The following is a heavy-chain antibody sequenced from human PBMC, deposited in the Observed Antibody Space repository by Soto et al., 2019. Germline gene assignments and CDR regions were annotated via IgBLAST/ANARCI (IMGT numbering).Heavy chain of an antibody. D-gene: IGHD2-15*01. CDR3: VRGLRYSGMDV. V-gene: IGHV4-34*01. Sequence: SETLSLTCAVNDGSFSAYYWTWIRQPPGRGLEWIGEIDHSGSTNYNPSLESRVTMSIDTAKNRFSLNVTSVTAADTAVYYCVRGLRYSGMDVWGQGTTVTVSS. CDR2: IDHSGST. J-gene: IGHJ6*02. CDR1: DGSFSAYY.